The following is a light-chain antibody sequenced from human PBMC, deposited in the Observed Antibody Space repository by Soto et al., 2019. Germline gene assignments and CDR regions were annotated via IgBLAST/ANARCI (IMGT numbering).Light chain of an antibody. Sequence: QLVLTQPPSASGTPGQRVTISCSGSSSNIGSNAINWYQQLPGTAPKLLMHSSNQRPSGVPDRFSGSKSGTSASLAISGLQSEDEADYYCAAWDDSLNGVVFGGGTKLTVL. V-gene: IGLV1-44*01. CDR1: SSNIGSNA. CDR3: AAWDDSLNGVV. CDR2: SSN. J-gene: IGLJ2*01.